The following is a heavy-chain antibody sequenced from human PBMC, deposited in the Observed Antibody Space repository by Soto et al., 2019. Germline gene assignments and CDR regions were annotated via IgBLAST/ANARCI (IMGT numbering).Heavy chain of an antibody. J-gene: IGHJ3*02. CDR3: ASRIVGATGQAFDI. CDR1: GGSIRSGGYS. D-gene: IGHD1-26*01. V-gene: IGHV4-30-2*01. CDR2: IYHSGST. Sequence: PSETLSLTCAVTGGSIRSGGYSWSWVRLPPGKGLGWIGYIYHSGSTYYNPSLKSRVTISVDRSKNQFSLKLSSVTAADTAVYYCASRIVGATGQAFDIWGQGTMVTVSS.